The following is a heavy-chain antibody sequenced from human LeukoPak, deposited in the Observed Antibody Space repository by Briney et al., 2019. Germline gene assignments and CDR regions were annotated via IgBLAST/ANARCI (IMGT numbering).Heavy chain of an antibody. CDR1: GGSISSYY. D-gene: IGHD3-10*01. CDR2: MHSSGST. J-gene: IGHJ4*02. CDR3: AREAVHYGSGSHDY. V-gene: IGHV4-4*07. Sequence: PSETLSLTCTVSGGSISSYYWSWIRQPAGKGLEWIGRMHSSGSTNYNPSIKSRVTISLDTSNNQFSLKVDSVTAADTAMYYCAREAVHYGSGSHDYWGQGTLVAVSS.